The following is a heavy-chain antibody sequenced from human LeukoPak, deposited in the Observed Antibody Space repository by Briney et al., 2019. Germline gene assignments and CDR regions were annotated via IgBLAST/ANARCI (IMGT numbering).Heavy chain of an antibody. V-gene: IGHV4-34*01. D-gene: IGHD5-18*01. J-gene: IGHJ4*02. Sequence: SETLSLTCAVYGGSFSGYYWSWIRRPPGKGLEWIGEINHSGSTNYNPSLKSRVTISVDTSKNQFSLKLSSVTAADTAVYYCARGLRESRIQLWFPFDYWGQGTLVTVSS. CDR3: ARGLRESRIQLWFPFDY. CDR2: INHSGST. CDR1: GGSFSGYY.